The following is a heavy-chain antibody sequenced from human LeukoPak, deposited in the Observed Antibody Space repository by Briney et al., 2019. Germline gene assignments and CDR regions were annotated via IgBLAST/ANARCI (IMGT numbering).Heavy chain of an antibody. J-gene: IGHJ6*03. CDR2: IYYSGST. V-gene: IGHV4-30-4*07. D-gene: IGHD3-10*01. CDR1: GGSISSGGYS. Sequence: SETLSLTCAVSGGSISSGGYSWSWIRQPPGKGLEWIGYIYYSGSTYYNPSLKSRVTISVDTSKNQFSLKLSSVTAADTAVYYCARVRDYYYYMDVWGQGTLVTVSS. CDR3: ARVRDYYYYMDV.